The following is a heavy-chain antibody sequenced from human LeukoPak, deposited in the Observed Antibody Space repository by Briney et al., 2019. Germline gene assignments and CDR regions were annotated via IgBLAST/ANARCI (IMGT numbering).Heavy chain of an antibody. V-gene: IGHV1-69*05. CDR3: ARDLSGYDFWSGYYVY. J-gene: IGHJ4*02. CDR1: GGTFSSYA. CDR2: IIPIFGTA. Sequence: SVKVSCKASGGTFSSYAISWARQAPGQGLEWMGRIIPIFGTANYAQKFQGRVTITTDESTSTAYMELSSLRSEDTAVYYCARDLSGYDFWSGYYVYWGQGTLVTVSS. D-gene: IGHD3-3*01.